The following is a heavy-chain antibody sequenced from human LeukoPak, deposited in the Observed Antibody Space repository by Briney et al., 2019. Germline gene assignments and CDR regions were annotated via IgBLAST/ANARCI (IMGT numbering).Heavy chain of an antibody. J-gene: IGHJ4*02. CDR1: GFTFSSYW. CDR2: INSDGSST. D-gene: IGHD3-22*01. Sequence: GGSLRLSCAASGFTFSSYWMHWVRQAPGKGLVWVPRINSDGSSTSYADSVKGRFTISRDNAKNTLYLQMNSLRAEDTAVYYCARADYDSSGFDYFDYWGQGTLVTVSS. CDR3: ARADYDSSGFDYFDY. V-gene: IGHV3-74*01.